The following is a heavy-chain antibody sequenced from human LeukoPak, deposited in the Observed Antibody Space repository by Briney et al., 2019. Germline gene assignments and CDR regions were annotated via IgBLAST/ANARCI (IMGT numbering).Heavy chain of an antibody. J-gene: IGHJ6*03. CDR1: GFTFSSYA. CDR2: IPRNGGST. Sequence: PGGSLRLSCAASGFTFSSYAMSWVRQASGKGLEWVSSIPRNGGSTYYADSVKGRFTISRDNSKNTLYVQMNSLRVDDTAVYYCAKAPRFGDHAAEYFYYYMDVWGKGTTVTVSS. CDR3: AKAPRFGDHAAEYFYYYMDV. V-gene: IGHV3-23*01. D-gene: IGHD3-16*01.